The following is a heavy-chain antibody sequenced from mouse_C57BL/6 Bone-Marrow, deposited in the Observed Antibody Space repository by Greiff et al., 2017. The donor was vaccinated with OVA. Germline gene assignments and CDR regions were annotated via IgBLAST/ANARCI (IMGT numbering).Heavy chain of an antibody. V-gene: IGHV1-50*01. CDR1: GYTFTSYW. CDR2: IDPSDSYT. D-gene: IGHD3-2*02. CDR3: AVDSSGYPWFAY. J-gene: IGHJ3*01. Sequence: VQLQQPGAELVKPGASVKLSCKASGYTFTSYWMQWVKQRPGQGLEWIGEIDPSDSYTNYNQKFKGKATLTVDTSSSTAYMQLSSLTSEDSAVYYCAVDSSGYPWFAYWGQGTLVTVSA.